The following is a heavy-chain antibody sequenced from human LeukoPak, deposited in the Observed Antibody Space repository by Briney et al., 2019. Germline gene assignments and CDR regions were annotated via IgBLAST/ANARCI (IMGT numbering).Heavy chain of an antibody. CDR1: GFTFDDYD. Sequence: PGRSLRLSCAASGFTFDDYDMHWVRQAPGKGLEWVSGISWDSGAIGYVDSVKGRFTISRDNARNSLYLQMNSLRVEDTALYYCAKALWFGESHYGMDVWGQGTTVTVSS. D-gene: IGHD3-10*01. V-gene: IGHV3-9*01. J-gene: IGHJ6*02. CDR3: AKALWFGESHYGMDV. CDR2: ISWDSGAI.